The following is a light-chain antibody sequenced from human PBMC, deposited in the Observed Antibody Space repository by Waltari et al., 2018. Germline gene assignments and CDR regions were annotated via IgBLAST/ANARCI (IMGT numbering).Light chain of an antibody. CDR1: QSITNF. V-gene: IGKV1-39*01. Sequence: DIQMTQSPSSLSASVGDRVTITCRASQSITNFLNWYQQRPGKAPKLLIYAASILQSGVPSKFSGSGSGTDFTLTSSSLQPEDFATYYCQQSYNTPLTFGGGTKVEIK. J-gene: IGKJ4*01. CDR2: AAS. CDR3: QQSYNTPLT.